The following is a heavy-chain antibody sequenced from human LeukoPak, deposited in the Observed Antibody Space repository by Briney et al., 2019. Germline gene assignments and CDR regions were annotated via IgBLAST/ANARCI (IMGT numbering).Heavy chain of an antibody. CDR2: IYYSGST. V-gene: IGHV4-39*07. CDR1: GSSISSSSYY. J-gene: IGHJ6*02. Sequence: PSETLSLTCTVYGSSISSSSYYWGWIRQPPGQGLEWIDSIYYSGSTYYNPSLKSRVTISVDTSKNQFSLKLTSVTAADTAVYYCARDLGYSGYLGYGMDVWGQGTTVTVSS. D-gene: IGHD5-12*01. CDR3: ARDLGYSGYLGYGMDV.